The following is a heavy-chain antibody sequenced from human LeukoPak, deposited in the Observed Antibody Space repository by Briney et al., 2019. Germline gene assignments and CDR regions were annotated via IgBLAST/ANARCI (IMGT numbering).Heavy chain of an antibody. J-gene: IGHJ3*02. CDR1: GFTFSSYA. CDR2: ISYDGSNK. D-gene: IGHD6-19*01. V-gene: IGHV3-30-3*01. CDR3: AKEVAIPVAVDAFER. Sequence: GRSLRLSCAASGFTFSSYAMHWVRQAPGKGLEWVAVISYDGSNKYYADSVKGRFTISRDNSKNTLYLQMNSLRAEDTAVYYCAKEVAIPVAVDAFERWGQGTLVTVSP.